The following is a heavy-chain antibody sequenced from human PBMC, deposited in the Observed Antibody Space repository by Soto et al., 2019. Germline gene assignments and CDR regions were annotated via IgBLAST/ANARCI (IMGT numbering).Heavy chain of an antibody. J-gene: IGHJ5*02. V-gene: IGHV3-23*01. D-gene: IGHD3-10*01. CDR3: ANAPMARGGGWVDT. CDR2: ISGSGGIT. Sequence: EVQLLESGGGLVQPGGSLRLSCAASGFTFSSYAMSWVRQAPGKGLEWVSDISGSGGITYYADSVKGRFTISRDNSKTTPNLPTSRRRAQDTAVYYFANAPMARGGGWVDTWAQGTLVT. CDR1: GFTFSSYA.